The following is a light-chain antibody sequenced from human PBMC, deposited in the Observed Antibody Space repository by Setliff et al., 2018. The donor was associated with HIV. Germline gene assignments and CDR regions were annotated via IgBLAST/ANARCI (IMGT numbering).Light chain of an antibody. Sequence: LAQPRSVSGSPGQSVTISCTGTSSDVGGYNYVSWYQQHPGKAPKLMIYDVSKRPSGVPDRFPGSKSGNTASLTISGLQAEDEADYYCCSYAGSYTYVFGTGTKVTVL. J-gene: IGLJ1*01. CDR2: DVS. CDR3: CSYAGSYTYV. V-gene: IGLV2-11*01. CDR1: SSDVGGYNY.